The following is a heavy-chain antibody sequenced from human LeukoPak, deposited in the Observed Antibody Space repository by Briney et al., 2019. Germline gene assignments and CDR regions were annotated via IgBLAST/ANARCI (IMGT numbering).Heavy chain of an antibody. CDR3: AREFPYFYDTSGSRIF. Sequence: GGSLRLSCAASGFTFSSYAMSWVRQAPGKGLEWISYISGRFNTIYYADSVKGRFTISRDNAKSTLYLHMTSLRADDTAVYYCAREFPYFYDTSGSRIFWGQGTLVTVSS. V-gene: IGHV3-48*04. D-gene: IGHD3-16*01. CDR2: ISGRFNTI. CDR1: GFTFSSYA. J-gene: IGHJ4*02.